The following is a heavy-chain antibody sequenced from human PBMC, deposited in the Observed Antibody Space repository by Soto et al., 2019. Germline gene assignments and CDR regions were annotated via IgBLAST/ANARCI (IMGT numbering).Heavy chain of an antibody. CDR2: IYHSGST. D-gene: IGHD4-17*01. V-gene: IGHV4-4*02. CDR3: ARRVPYGDYPDY. J-gene: IGHJ4*02. Sequence: PSETLSLTCAVSGGSISSSNWWSWVRQPPGKGLEWIGEIYHSGSTNYNPSLKSRVTTSVDKSKNQFSLKLSSVTAADTAVYYCARRVPYGDYPDYWGQGTLVTVSS. CDR1: GGSISSSNW.